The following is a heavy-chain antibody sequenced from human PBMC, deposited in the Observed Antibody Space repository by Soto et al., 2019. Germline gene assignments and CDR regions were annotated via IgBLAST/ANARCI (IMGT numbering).Heavy chain of an antibody. V-gene: IGHV3-48*02. D-gene: IGHD4-4*01. J-gene: IGHJ6*02. CDR3: ARGPDYSNYYYYYGMDV. CDR1: VFTFSSYS. CDR2: ISSSSSTI. Sequence: WWSLRLSCSASVFTFSSYSMNWCRQAPGKGLEWVSYISSSSSTIYYADSVKGRFTISRDNAKNSLYLQMNSLRDEDTAVYYCARGPDYSNYYYYYGMDVWGQGTTVTVSS.